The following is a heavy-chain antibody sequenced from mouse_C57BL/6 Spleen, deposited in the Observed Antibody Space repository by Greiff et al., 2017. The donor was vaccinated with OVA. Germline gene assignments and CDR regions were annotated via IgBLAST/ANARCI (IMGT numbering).Heavy chain of an antibody. CDR3: ASYAMDY. Sequence: EVKLMESGGGLVQPGGSLSLSCAASGFTFTDYYMSWVRQPPGKALEWLGFIRNKANGYTTEYSASVKGRFTISRDNSKSILYLQMNALRAEDSATYYCASYAMDYWGQGTSVTVSS. CDR1: GFTFTDYY. J-gene: IGHJ4*01. V-gene: IGHV7-3*01. CDR2: IRNKANGYTT.